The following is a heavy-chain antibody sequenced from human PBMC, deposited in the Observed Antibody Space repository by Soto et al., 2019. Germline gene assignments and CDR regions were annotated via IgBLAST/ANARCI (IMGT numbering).Heavy chain of an antibody. Sequence: EVKLVESGGGLVQPGGSLRLSCAASGFSLSTYCMNWVRQAPGKGLEWLSYISSSTKTIFYADSVKGRFTISRDSANNSLYLQMNSLRDEDTAVYFCARGLGWRRGPFDCWGQGTLVAVSP. CDR2: ISSSTKTI. J-gene: IGHJ4*02. V-gene: IGHV3-48*02. D-gene: IGHD2-21*01. CDR3: ARGLGWRRGPFDC. CDR1: GFSLSTYC.